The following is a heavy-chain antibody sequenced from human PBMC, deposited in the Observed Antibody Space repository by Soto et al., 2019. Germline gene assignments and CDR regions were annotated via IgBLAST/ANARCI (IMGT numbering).Heavy chain of an antibody. CDR2: IYYSGST. Sequence: QVQLKESGPGLVKPSETLSLTCTVSGGSISSYYWSWIRQPPGNGLECLGYIYYSGSTNYNPSRKNRVTISVDTSMNQFSLKLSSVTAAETPLSYCAGRWGGGFDIWGHGTMVTVSS. CDR3: AGRWGGGFDI. CDR1: GGSISSYY. J-gene: IGHJ3*02. D-gene: IGHD1-26*01. V-gene: IGHV4-59*08.